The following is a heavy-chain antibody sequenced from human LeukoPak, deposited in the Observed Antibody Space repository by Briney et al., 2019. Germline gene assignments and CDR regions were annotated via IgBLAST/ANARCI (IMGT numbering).Heavy chain of an antibody. Sequence: SVKVSCKASGGTFSSYAISWVRQAPGQGLEWMGGIIPIFGTANYAQKFQGRVTITADKSTSTAYMELSSLRSEDTAVYYCARDMVGSSWFLRPTDYYYYYMDVWGKGTTVTVSS. CDR1: GGTFSSYA. CDR3: ARDMVGSSWFLRPTDYYYYYMDV. D-gene: IGHD6-13*01. J-gene: IGHJ6*03. V-gene: IGHV1-69*06. CDR2: IIPIFGTA.